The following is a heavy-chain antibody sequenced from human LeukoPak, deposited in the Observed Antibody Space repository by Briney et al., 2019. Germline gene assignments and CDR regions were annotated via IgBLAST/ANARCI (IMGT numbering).Heavy chain of an antibody. V-gene: IGHV4-59*01. Sequence: SETLSLTCTVSGGSISSYYWSWIRQPPGKGLEWVGYIYYSGSTNYNPSLKSRVTISVDTSKNQFSLKLSSVTAADTAVYYCAREGPEVLRYFDWGFLPSYMDVWGKGTTVTVSS. CDR3: AREGPEVLRYFDWGFLPSYMDV. CDR2: IYYSGST. J-gene: IGHJ6*03. D-gene: IGHD3-9*01. CDR1: GGSISSYY.